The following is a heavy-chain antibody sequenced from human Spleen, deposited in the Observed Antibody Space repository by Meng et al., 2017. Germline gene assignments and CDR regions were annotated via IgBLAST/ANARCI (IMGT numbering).Heavy chain of an antibody. Sequence: GESLKISCAASGFTFSSYSMNWVRQAPGKGLEWVSYISSSGSTIYYADSVKGRFTISRDNAKNSLYLQMNSLRAEDTAVYYCARDGYYYGSGSYYRWDAFDIWGQGTMVTVSS. D-gene: IGHD3-10*01. J-gene: IGHJ3*02. CDR1: GFTFSSYS. V-gene: IGHV3-48*04. CDR3: ARDGYYYGSGSYYRWDAFDI. CDR2: ISSSGSTI.